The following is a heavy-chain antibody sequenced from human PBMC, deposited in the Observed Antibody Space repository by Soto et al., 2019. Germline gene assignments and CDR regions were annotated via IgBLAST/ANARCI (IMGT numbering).Heavy chain of an antibody. CDR3: LTAPVVWTD. CDR1: GFTVNNNH. D-gene: IGHD1-1*01. J-gene: IGHJ4*02. Sequence: PGGSLRLSCAASGFTVNNNHMSWVRQAPGKGLEWVSIIYSGGTTYYADSVKGRFTISRDNSKNTLYLQMNSLRAEDTAVYYCLTAPVVWTDWGQGTLVTVSS. V-gene: IGHV3-53*01. CDR2: IYSGGTT.